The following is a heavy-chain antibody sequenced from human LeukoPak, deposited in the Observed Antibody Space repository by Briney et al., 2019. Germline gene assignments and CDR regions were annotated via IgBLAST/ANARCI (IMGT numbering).Heavy chain of an antibody. D-gene: IGHD3-10*01. Sequence: KPSETLSLTCTVSGGSISSSSYYWGWIRQPPGKGLEWIGSIYYSGSTYYNPSLKSRVTISVDTSKNQLSLKLSSVTAADTAVYYCARNPTMYYYGSGSPNWFDPWGQGTLVTVSS. V-gene: IGHV4-39*01. CDR2: IYYSGST. CDR1: GGSISSSSYY. CDR3: ARNPTMYYYGSGSPNWFDP. J-gene: IGHJ5*02.